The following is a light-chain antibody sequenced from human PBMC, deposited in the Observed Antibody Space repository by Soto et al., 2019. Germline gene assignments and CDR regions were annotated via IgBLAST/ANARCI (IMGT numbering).Light chain of an antibody. J-gene: IGLJ2*01. CDR3: AAWDDRLKAVV. CDR1: SSNIGSHT. V-gene: IGLV1-44*01. Sequence: QSVLTQPSSESGTHRQSVNISGSETSSNIGSHTVNWYQQIPVQSPQLFIFRTNERPSGVPDRFSGSKSGTSASLAISGLHSDDEADYYCAAWDDRLKAVVFGGGPKVTVL. CDR2: RTN.